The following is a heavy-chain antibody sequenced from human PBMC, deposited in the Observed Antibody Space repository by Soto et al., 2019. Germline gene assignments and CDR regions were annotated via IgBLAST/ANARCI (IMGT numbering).Heavy chain of an antibody. J-gene: IGHJ6*02. CDR1: GGTFSSYA. CDR2: IIPIFGTA. D-gene: IGHD3-3*01. Sequence: QVQLVQSGAEVKKPGSSVKVSCKASGGTFSSYAISWVRQAPGQGLEWMGGIIPIFGTANYAQKFQGRVTITADESTSTAYMELSSLRSEDTAVYYCARGRYDFWRDRVSYYYGMDVWGQGTTVTVSS. CDR3: ARGRYDFWRDRVSYYYGMDV. V-gene: IGHV1-69*01.